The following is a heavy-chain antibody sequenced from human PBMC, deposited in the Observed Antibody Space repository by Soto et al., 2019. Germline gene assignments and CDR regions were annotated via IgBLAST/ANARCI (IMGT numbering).Heavy chain of an antibody. J-gene: IGHJ1*01. Sequence: HLAQSGPEVKRPGASVKISCKASGFIFTDWFMHWVRQAPGQGPEWTGIINTSGGNSIYSQKFHDRVTMIRDTSTSTLYVELSSLTSADTAVYYCAKEGAIPGEVDAWGQGTLVTVSS. CDR2: INTSGGNS. D-gene: IGHD2-21*01. CDR3: AKEGAIPGEVDA. V-gene: IGHV1-46*01. CDR1: GFIFTDWF.